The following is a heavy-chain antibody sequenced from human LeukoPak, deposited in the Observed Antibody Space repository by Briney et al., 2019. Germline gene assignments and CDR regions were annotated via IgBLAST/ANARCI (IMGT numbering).Heavy chain of an antibody. D-gene: IGHD1/OR15-1a*01. CDR1: GHPFTRFA. V-gene: IGHV1-18*01. J-gene: IGHJ6*02. CDR2: ISTHSGNT. Sequence: ASLNVSCKASGHPFTRFAINWVRQAPGQGLEWMGWISTHSGNTKYAETLQGRLTMTTDTSTQTAYMELRGLRSDDTAVYYCARNLGEENNLYYGLDVWGQGTTVAVTS. CDR3: ARNLGEENNLYYGLDV.